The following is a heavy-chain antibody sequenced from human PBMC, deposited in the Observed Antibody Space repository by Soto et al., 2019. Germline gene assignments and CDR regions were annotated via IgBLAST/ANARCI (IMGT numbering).Heavy chain of an antibody. CDR1: GGSFSGYC. CDR2: INHSGST. CDR3: ASGPPLLVVTAHHFWYFDL. J-gene: IGHJ2*01. D-gene: IGHD2-21*02. Sequence: QVQLQQWGAGLLKPSETLSLTCAVYGGSFSGYCWSWIRQPPGKGLEWIGEINHSGSTNYNPSLKRPLTITVDASKNQLSLNLRSVSAADTAVYSCASGPPLLVVTAHHFWYFDLWGRGTLVTVSS. V-gene: IGHV4-34*01.